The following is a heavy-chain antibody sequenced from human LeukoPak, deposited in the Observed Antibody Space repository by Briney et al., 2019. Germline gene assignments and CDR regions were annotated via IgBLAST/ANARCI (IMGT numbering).Heavy chain of an antibody. Sequence: GGSLRLSCAASGFTFSSYAMSWVRQAPGKGLEWVPAISGSGGSTYYADSVKGRFTISRDNSKNTLYLQMNSLRAEDTAVYYCAKPRGYSYGGDYWGQGTLVTVSS. J-gene: IGHJ4*02. V-gene: IGHV3-23*01. D-gene: IGHD5-18*01. CDR2: ISGSGGST. CDR3: AKPRGYSYGGDY. CDR1: GFTFSSYA.